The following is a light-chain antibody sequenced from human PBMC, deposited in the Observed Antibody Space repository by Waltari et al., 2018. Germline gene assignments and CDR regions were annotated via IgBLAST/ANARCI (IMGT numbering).Light chain of an antibody. CDR3: QQGDTVPPT. CDR1: QGISSA. V-gene: IGKV1-12*01. Sequence: DVQMTQSPSSVSASVGDRLTITCRASQGISSALAWYQQKQGKAPKLLIYAASTSQDGIPSRFSGSGSGTDFTLTISSLQPEDFATYYCQQGDTVPPTFGQGTKVEIK. J-gene: IGKJ1*01. CDR2: AAS.